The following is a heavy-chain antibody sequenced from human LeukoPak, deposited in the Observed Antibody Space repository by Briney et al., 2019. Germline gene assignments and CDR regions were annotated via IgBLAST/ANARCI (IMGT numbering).Heavy chain of an antibody. D-gene: IGHD6-19*01. CDR2: INHSGST. CDR3: ARLTRYSSGWYPHFDY. CDR1: GGSFSGYY. Sequence: SETLSLTCAVYGGSFSGYYWSWIRQPPGKGLEWIGEINHSGSTNYNPSLKSRVTISVDTSKNQFSLKLSSVTAADTAVYYCARLTRYSSGWYPHFDYWGQGTLVTVSS. V-gene: IGHV4-34*01. J-gene: IGHJ4*02.